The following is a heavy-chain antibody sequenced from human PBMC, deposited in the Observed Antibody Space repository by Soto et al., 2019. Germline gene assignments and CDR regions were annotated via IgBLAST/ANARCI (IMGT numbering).Heavy chain of an antibody. V-gene: IGHV1-69*06. D-gene: IGHD2-15*01. CDR1: GGTFSSYA. CDR2: IIPIFGTA. J-gene: IGHJ6*02. Sequence: QVQLVQSGAEVKKPGSSVKVSCKASGGTFSSYAISWVRQAPGQGLEWMGGIIPIFGTANYAQKFQGRVTITADKSTSTAYMELSSLRSEDTAVYYCATLCHCSGGSCFFYYYYGMDVWGQGTTVTVSS. CDR3: ATLCHCSGGSCFFYYYYGMDV.